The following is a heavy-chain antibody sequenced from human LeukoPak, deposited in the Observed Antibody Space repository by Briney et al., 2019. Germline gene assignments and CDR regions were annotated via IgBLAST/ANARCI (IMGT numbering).Heavy chain of an antibody. CDR3: ARDRVYDFWSGYYDYYYYYGMDV. CDR1: GFTFSSYW. V-gene: IGHV3-7*03. D-gene: IGHD3-3*01. Sequence: GGSLRLSCAASGFTFSSYWMSWVRQAPGKGLEWVANIKQDGSEKYYVDSVKGRFTISRDNAKNSLYLQMNSLRAEATAVYYCARDRVYDFWSGYYDYYYYYGMDVWGQGTTVTVSS. CDR2: IKQDGSEK. J-gene: IGHJ6*02.